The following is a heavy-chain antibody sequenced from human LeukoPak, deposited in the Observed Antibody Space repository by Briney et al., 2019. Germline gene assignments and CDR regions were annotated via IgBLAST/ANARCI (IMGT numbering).Heavy chain of an antibody. CDR1: GFTFSSYG. D-gene: IGHD3-9*01. CDR2: IRGNGGRT. Sequence: PGGSLRLSCAASGFTFSSYGMSWVRQAPGKGLDWVSTIRGNGGRTYYADSAKGRFTISRDNSKNTLYLQMNSLRAEDTAVYYCASQGDYEILTGYYQISDRPPYFDYWGQGTLVTVSS. J-gene: IGHJ4*02. CDR3: ASQGDYEILTGYYQISDRPPYFDY. V-gene: IGHV3-23*01.